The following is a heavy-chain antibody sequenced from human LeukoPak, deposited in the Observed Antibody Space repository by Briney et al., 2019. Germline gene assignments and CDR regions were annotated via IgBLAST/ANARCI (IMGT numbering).Heavy chain of an antibody. CDR1: GFTFSSYS. CDR2: ISSSSSYI. Sequence: GGSLRLYCAASGFTFSSYSMNWVRQAPGKGLEWVSSISSSSSYIYYADSVKGRFTISRDNAKNSLYLQMNSLRAEDTAVYYCARAIAAAGTFYGMDVWGQGTTVTVSS. V-gene: IGHV3-21*01. CDR3: ARAIAAAGTFYGMDV. J-gene: IGHJ6*02. D-gene: IGHD6-13*01.